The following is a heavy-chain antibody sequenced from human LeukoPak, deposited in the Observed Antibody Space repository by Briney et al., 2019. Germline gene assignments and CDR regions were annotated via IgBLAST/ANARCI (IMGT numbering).Heavy chain of an antibody. Sequence: SETLSLTCTVSGGSISSRSYYWGWIRQPPGKGLEWIGNIYYSGSTNYNPSLKSRVTMSVDTSKNHFSLSLRSVTAADTAVFYCVRHRAYCDGDCYSQYFDYWGQGSLVTVSS. CDR3: VRHRAYCDGDCYSQYFDY. D-gene: IGHD2-21*02. V-gene: IGHV4-39*01. CDR2: IYYSGST. J-gene: IGHJ4*02. CDR1: GGSISSRSYY.